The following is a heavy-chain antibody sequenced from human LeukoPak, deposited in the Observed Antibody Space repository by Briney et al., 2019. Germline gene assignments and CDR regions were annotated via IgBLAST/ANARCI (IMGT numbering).Heavy chain of an antibody. CDR2: IHSVGSNT. D-gene: IGHD2-21*01. CDR1: GFTLSSVW. J-gene: IGHJ6*02. Sequence: GGSLRLSCAVSGFTLSSVWMHWVRQTPGKGRVWVSCIHSVGSNTNYADSVQGRFSISRDNAKHMVNLQMNSLSVEDTAIYYCTRDYSYAMAVWGQGTTVGVSS. V-gene: IGHV3-74*01. CDR3: TRDYSYAMAV.